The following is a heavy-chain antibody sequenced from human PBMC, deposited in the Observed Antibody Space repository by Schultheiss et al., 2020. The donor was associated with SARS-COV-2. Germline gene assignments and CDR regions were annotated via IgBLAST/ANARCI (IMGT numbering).Heavy chain of an antibody. Sequence: GGSLRLSCAASGFTFSSYWMSWVRQAPGKGLEWVANIKQDGSEKYYVDSVKGRFTISRDNSKNTLYLQMNSLRAEDTAVYYCAKDMPTVTTRYFDYWGQGTLVTVSS. CDR2: IKQDGSEK. D-gene: IGHD4-11*01. V-gene: IGHV3-7*03. CDR1: GFTFSSYW. J-gene: IGHJ4*02. CDR3: AKDMPTVTTRYFDY.